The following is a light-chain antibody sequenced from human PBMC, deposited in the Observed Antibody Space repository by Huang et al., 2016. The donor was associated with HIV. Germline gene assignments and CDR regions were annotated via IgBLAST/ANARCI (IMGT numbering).Light chain of an antibody. V-gene: IGKV3-20*01. CDR3: QQYGYSPRT. CDR1: QSVSSSY. J-gene: IGKJ1*01. Sequence: IVLTQSPGTLSLSLGERATLSCRASQSVSSSYLAWYQQKPGQAPRLLIYGASNRATGIPDGVSGSGSGTDFTLTISSLEPEDFAVYCCQQYGYSPRTFGQGTKVEIK. CDR2: GAS.